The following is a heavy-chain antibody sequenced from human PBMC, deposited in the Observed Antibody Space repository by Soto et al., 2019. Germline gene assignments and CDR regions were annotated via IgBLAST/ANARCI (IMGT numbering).Heavy chain of an antibody. J-gene: IGHJ4*02. V-gene: IGHV4-59*01. Sequence: QVQLQESGPGLVKPSETLSLTCTVSGGSISSYYWSWIRQPPGKGLEWIGYIYYSGSTNYNPSLRSRVTISVDPSKNQFSLKLSSVTAADTAVYYCARGRYSSGWYILDYWGQGTLVTVSS. CDR2: IYYSGST. D-gene: IGHD6-19*01. CDR1: GGSISSYY. CDR3: ARGRYSSGWYILDY.